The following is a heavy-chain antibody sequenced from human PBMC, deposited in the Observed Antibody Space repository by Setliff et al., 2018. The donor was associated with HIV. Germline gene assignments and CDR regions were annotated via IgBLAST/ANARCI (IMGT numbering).Heavy chain of an antibody. CDR3: ARDDGFDI. V-gene: IGHV1-2*06. Sequence: ASVKVSCKASGDTFIAYYIHWVRQAPGQGLEWMGRIDPNFGGTNYAQKFQGRVSMTRDTSISTAYMELSRLRSDDTAVYYCARDDGFDIWGQGTMVTVSS. CDR1: GDTFIAYY. J-gene: IGHJ3*02. CDR2: IDPNFGGT.